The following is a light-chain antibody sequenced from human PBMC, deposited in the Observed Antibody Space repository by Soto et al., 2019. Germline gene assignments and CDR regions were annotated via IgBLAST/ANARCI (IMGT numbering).Light chain of an antibody. V-gene: IGLV1-40*01. CDR2: ANT. CDR1: SSNIGAGYD. Sequence: QSVLTQPPSVSGAPGQRVTISCTGSSSNIGAGYDVHWYQQLPGRAPKLLIYANTNRPSGVPDRFSGARSGTSASLAITGLQAGDEADYSCQSYDSSLSGFDVFGTGTKVTVL. CDR3: QSYDSSLSGFDV. J-gene: IGLJ1*01.